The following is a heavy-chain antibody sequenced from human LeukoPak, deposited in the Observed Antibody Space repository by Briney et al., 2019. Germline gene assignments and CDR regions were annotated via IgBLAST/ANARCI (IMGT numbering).Heavy chain of an antibody. V-gene: IGHV3-21*01. J-gene: IGHJ6*02. CDR1: GFTFSSYS. CDR3: ARDPRDGYNYYYYYGMDV. CDR2: ISSSSSYI. D-gene: IGHD5-24*01. Sequence: GGSLRLSRAASGFTFSSYSMNWVRQAPGKGLEWVSSISSSSSYIYYADSVKGRFTISRDNAKNSLYLQMNSLRAEDTAVYYCARDPRDGYNYYYYYGMDVWGQGTTVTVSS.